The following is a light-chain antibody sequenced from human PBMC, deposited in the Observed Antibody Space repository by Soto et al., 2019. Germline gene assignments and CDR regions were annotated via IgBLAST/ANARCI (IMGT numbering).Light chain of an antibody. V-gene: IGLV2-8*01. CDR1: SRDVGGYNY. CDR3: SSYAGSNNLV. J-gene: IGLJ2*01. CDR2: EVS. Sequence: QSALPQPPSASGSPGQSVTISCTGTSRDVGGYNYVSWYQQHPGKAPKLMIYEVSKRPSGVPDRFSGSKSGNTASLTVSGLQAEDEADYYRSSYAGSNNLVFGGGTKLTVL.